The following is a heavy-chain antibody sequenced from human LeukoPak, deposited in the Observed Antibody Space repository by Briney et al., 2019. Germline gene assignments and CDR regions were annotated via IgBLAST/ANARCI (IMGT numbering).Heavy chain of an antibody. V-gene: IGHV4-39*01. CDR3: ARNDYGDSYFDF. J-gene: IGHJ4*02. D-gene: IGHD4-17*01. Sequence: SETLSLTCTVSGXSISSSSYYWGWIRQPPGKGLEWIGSIDYSGSTYYNPSLKSRVTISVDTSKNQFSLKLTSVTAADTAVYYCARNDYGDSYFDFWGQGILVPVSS. CDR1: GXSISSSSYY. CDR2: IDYSGST.